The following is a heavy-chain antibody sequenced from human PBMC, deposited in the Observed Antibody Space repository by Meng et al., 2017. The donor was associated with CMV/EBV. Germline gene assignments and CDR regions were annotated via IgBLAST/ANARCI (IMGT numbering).Heavy chain of an antibody. CDR3: EVPQLGARPPES. J-gene: IGHJ4*02. Sequence: GGSLRLSCAASGFTVSSNYMSWVRQAQGKGLEWVSVIYSGGSTYYADSVKGRFTISRDNSKNTLYLQMNSLGAEDTAVYYCEVPQLGARPPESWGQGTLGTVSS. D-gene: IGHD6-6*01. V-gene: IGHV3-53*01. CDR2: IYSGGST. CDR1: GFTVSSNY.